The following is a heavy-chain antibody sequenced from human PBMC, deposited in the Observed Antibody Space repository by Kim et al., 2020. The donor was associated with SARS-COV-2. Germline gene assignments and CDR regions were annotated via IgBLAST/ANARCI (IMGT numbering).Heavy chain of an antibody. V-gene: IGHV3-23*01. CDR1: GFTFSSYA. Sequence: GGSLRLSCAASGFTFSSYAMSWVRQAPGKGLEWVSAISGSGGSTYYADSVKGRFTISRDTSKNTLYLQMNSLRAEDTAVYYCAKDLGQQLVKAVQFDYWGQGALVTVST. CDR3: AKDLGQQLVKAVQFDY. D-gene: IGHD6-13*01. J-gene: IGHJ4*02. CDR2: ISGSGGST.